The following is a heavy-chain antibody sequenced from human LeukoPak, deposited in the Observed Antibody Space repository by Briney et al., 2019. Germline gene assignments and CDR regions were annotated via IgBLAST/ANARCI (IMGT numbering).Heavy chain of an antibody. J-gene: IGHJ4*02. Sequence: SETPSLTCAVYGGSFSGYYWSWIRQPPGKGLEWIGEINHSGSTNYNPSLKSRVTISVDTSKNQFSLKLSSVTAADTAVYYCARDYGFDYFDYWGQGTLVTVSS. V-gene: IGHV4-34*01. D-gene: IGHD4-17*01. CDR3: ARDYGFDYFDY. CDR2: INHSGST. CDR1: GGSFSGYY.